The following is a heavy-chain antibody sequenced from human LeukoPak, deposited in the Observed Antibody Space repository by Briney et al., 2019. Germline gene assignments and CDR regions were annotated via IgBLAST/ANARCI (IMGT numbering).Heavy chain of an antibody. CDR2: IYYSGST. CDR1: GGSISSYY. V-gene: IGHV4-59*01. Sequence: SETLSLTCTVSGGSISSYYWSWIRQPPGKGLEWIGYIYYSGSTNYNPSLKSRVTISVDTSKNQFSLKLSSVTAADTAVYYCARENIAAAGGNFDYWGQGTLVTVSS. J-gene: IGHJ4*02. CDR3: ARENIAAAGGNFDY. D-gene: IGHD6-13*01.